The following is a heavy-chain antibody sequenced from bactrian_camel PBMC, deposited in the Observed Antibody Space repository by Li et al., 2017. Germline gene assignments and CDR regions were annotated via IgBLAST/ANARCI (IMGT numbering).Heavy chain of an antibody. CDR1: DNPYSASC. CDR3: ASSLRSTPPPPPEVPGRGSYRF. V-gene: IGHV3-2*01. J-gene: IGHJ4*01. CDR2: IDSDKKF. Sequence: HVQLVESGGGPVQAGGSLRLSCSVSDNPYSASCMGWFHQAPGRERTGIATIDSDKKFRYVGSVKGRFTVTKDNTKNILYLQMDSLKSEDAAMYYCASSLRSTPPPPPEVPGRGSYRFWGQGTQVTVS. D-gene: IGHD1*01.